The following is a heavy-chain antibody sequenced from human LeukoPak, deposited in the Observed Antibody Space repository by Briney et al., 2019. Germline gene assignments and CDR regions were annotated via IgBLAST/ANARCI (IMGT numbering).Heavy chain of an antibody. J-gene: IGHJ4*02. CDR3: ARLGAAAGVDY. V-gene: IGHV3-53*01. D-gene: IGHD6-13*01. CDR1: GFTFSSYS. CDR2: IYSGGNT. Sequence: GGSLRLSCAASGFTFSSYSMNWVRQAPGKGLEWVSVIYSGGNTYYADSVKGRFIISRDNSKNTLYLQMNSLRVEDTAMYYCARLGAAAGVDYWGQGTLVTVSS.